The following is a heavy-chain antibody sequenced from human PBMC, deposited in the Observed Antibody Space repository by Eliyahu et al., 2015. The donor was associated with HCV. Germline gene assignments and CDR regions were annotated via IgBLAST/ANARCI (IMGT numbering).Heavy chain of an antibody. CDR3: ARDYYDSSGYYQYYYYGMDV. Sequence: QVQLVESGGGVVQPGRSLRLXCAASGFTFXSYAMXWVRQAPGKGLEWVAVISYDGSNKYYADSVKGRFTISRDNSKNTLYLQMNSLRAEDTAVYYCARDYYDSSGYYQYYYYGMDVWGQGTTVTVSS. V-gene: IGHV3-30-3*01. CDR1: GFTFXSYA. J-gene: IGHJ6*02. D-gene: IGHD3-22*01. CDR2: ISYDGSNK.